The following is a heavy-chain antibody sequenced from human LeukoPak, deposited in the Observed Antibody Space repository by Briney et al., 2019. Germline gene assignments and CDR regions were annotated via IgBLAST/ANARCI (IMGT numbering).Heavy chain of an antibody. Sequence: GGSLRLSCAASGFTFDDYAMHWVRQAPGKGLEWVSGISWNSGSIGYADSVKGRFTTSRDNAKNSLYLQMNSLRAEDTALYYCAKSSAYSYGYIHYYYYGMDVWGQGTAVTVSS. D-gene: IGHD5-18*01. CDR1: GFTFDDYA. J-gene: IGHJ6*02. CDR2: ISWNSGSI. V-gene: IGHV3-9*01. CDR3: AKSSAYSYGYIHYYYYGMDV.